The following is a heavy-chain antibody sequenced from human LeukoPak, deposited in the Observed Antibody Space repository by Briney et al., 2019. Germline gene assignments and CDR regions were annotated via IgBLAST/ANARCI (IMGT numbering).Heavy chain of an antibody. J-gene: IGHJ6*02. D-gene: IGHD3-10*01. CDR3: ARGGYSESFYNPRSYGMDV. Sequence: ASVKVSCKASVYTFTNYYLHWVRQAPGQGLAWMGIINPSGDTTRYVEKFQGRVTMTRDTSASTVYMELSSLRSEDTAVYYCARGGYSESFYNPRSYGMDVWGQGTTVIVSS. CDR1: VYTFTNYY. V-gene: IGHV1-46*01. CDR2: INPSGDTT.